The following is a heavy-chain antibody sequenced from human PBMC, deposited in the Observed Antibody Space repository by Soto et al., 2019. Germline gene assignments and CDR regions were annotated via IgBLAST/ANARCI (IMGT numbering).Heavy chain of an antibody. CDR2: IYYSGST. Sequence: SETLSLTCTVSCGSISSSSYYWGWIRQPPGKGLEWIGSIYYSGSTYYNPSLKSRVTISVDTSKNQFSLKLSSVTAADTAVYYCARHYDILTGYYWAWFDPWGQGTLVTVSS. J-gene: IGHJ5*02. D-gene: IGHD3-9*01. CDR1: CGSISSSSYY. V-gene: IGHV4-39*01. CDR3: ARHYDILTGYYWAWFDP.